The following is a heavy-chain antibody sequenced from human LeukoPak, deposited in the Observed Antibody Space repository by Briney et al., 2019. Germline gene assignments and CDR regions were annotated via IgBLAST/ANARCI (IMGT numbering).Heavy chain of an antibody. Sequence: PSETLSLTCTVSGGSISSYYWSWIRQPSGKGLEWIGYIYTSGSTNYNPSLKSRVTISVDTSKNQFSLKLSSVTAADTAVYYCAAGTTSPFRYYYYMDVWGKGTTVTVSS. V-gene: IGHV4-4*09. CDR3: AAGTTSPFRYYYYMDV. CDR2: IYTSGST. CDR1: GGSISSYY. J-gene: IGHJ6*03. D-gene: IGHD4-17*01.